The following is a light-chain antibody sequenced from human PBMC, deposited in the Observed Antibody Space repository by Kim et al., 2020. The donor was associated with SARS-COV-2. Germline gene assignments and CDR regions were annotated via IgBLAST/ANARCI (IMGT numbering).Light chain of an antibody. CDR1: QGINSW. Sequence: DIQMNQSPSSVFVSVGDRVTITCRASQGINSWLAWYQQKPGRAPKLLIYGTSNLQSGVPSRFSGSGSGTDFNLTISSLQPEDFASYYCQEANSFPPLTFGGGTKVDIK. V-gene: IGKV1-12*01. CDR2: GTS. CDR3: QEANSFPPLT. J-gene: IGKJ4*01.